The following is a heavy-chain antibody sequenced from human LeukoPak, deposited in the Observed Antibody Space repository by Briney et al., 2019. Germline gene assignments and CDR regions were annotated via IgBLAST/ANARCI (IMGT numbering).Heavy chain of an antibody. CDR1: GFPFSSHA. Sequence: GGSLRLSCAASGFPFSSHAMSWVRQPPGKGLEWVAAISNGKTYYADSVRGRFAISRDDSTNTVYLHMNSLRDKDTALYHCVREAGYCAPVCVKTNWFDPWGQGTLVTVSS. D-gene: IGHD2-15*01. CDR3: VREAGYCAPVCVKTNWFDP. CDR2: ISNGKT. V-gene: IGHV3-23*01. J-gene: IGHJ5*02.